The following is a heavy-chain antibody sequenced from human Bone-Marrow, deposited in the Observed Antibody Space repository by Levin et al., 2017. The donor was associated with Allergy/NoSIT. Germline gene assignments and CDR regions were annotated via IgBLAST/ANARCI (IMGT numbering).Heavy chain of an antibody. V-gene: IGHV4-34*01. Sequence: SETLSLTCAVYGGSFSGYYWSWIRQPPGKGLEWIGEINHSGSTNYNPSLKSRVTISVDTSKNQFSLKLSSVTAADTAVYYCARATRGGATYYYGSGSYYFDYWGQGTLVTVSS. CDR3: ARATRGGATYYYGSGSYYFDY. D-gene: IGHD3-10*01. J-gene: IGHJ4*02. CDR2: INHSGST. CDR1: GGSFSGYY.